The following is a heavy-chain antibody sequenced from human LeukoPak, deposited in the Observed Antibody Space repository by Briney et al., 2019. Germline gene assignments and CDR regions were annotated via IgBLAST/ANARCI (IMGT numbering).Heavy chain of an antibody. D-gene: IGHD2-15*01. CDR1: GYTFTSYD. CDR3: ASEVVVVAATEPYFDY. CDR2: MNPNSGNT. V-gene: IGHV1-8*01. J-gene: IGHJ4*02. Sequence: ASVKVSCKASGYTFTSYDINWVRQATGQGLEWMGWMNPNSGNTGYAQKFQGRVTMTRNTSISTAYMELSSLRSEDTAVYYCASEVVVVAATEPYFDYWGQGTLVTVSS.